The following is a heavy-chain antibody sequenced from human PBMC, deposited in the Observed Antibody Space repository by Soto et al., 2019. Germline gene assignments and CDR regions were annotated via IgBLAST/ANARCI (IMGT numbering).Heavy chain of an antibody. CDR3: TTGIGGVLWFGESRPANYYHHGMDV. Sequence: GGSLRLSCAASGFTFSNAWMNWVRQAPGKGLEWVGRIKSKTDGGTTDYAAPVKGRFTISRDDSKNTPYLQMNSLKTEDTAVYYCTTGIGGVLWFGESRPANYYHHGMDVRGQGTKVTGPS. CDR1: GFTFSNAW. V-gene: IGHV3-15*07. CDR2: IKSKTDGGTT. J-gene: IGHJ6*02. D-gene: IGHD3-10*01.